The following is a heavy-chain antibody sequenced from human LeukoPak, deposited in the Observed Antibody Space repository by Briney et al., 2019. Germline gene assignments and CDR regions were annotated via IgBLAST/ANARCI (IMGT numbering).Heavy chain of an antibody. J-gene: IGHJ4*02. CDR2: IIGSGGST. V-gene: IGHV3-23*01. CDR3: AKDTRGGNSWTFDF. Sequence: GGSLRLSCAASGFTFSNYAMSWVRQGPGKGLEWVSSIIGSGGSTYYADSVKGRFTISRDNSKNTLYLQMNSLRAEDTAVYYCAKDTRGGNSWTFDFWGQGALVTVSS. D-gene: IGHD4-23*01. CDR1: GFTFSNYA.